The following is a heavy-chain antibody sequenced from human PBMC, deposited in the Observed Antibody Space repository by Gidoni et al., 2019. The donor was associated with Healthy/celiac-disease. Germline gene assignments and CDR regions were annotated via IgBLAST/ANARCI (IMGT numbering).Heavy chain of an antibody. J-gene: IGHJ4*02. Sequence: EVQLLESGGGLVQPGGSLSLSCAASGFTFSSYARSWVRQAPGKGLEWVSAISGSGGSTYYADSVKGRFTISRDNSKNTLYLQMNSLRAEDTAVYYCAKEGNKHSGYYPIDYWGQGTLVTVSS. CDR3: AKEGNKHSGYYPIDY. CDR1: GFTFSSYA. CDR2: ISGSGGST. V-gene: IGHV3-23*01. D-gene: IGHD3-22*01.